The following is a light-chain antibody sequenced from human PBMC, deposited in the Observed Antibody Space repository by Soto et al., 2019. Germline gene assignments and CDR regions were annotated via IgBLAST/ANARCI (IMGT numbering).Light chain of an antibody. Sequence: EIVLTQSPATLSLSPGERATLSCRASQSVSSYLAWYQQKPGQAPRLLIYDASNRATGIPARFSGSGSGPYFTLTISSLEPEDFAVYYCQQRSNWPRTFGQGTKVEIK. CDR3: QQRSNWPRT. V-gene: IGKV3-11*01. J-gene: IGKJ1*01. CDR2: DAS. CDR1: QSVSSY.